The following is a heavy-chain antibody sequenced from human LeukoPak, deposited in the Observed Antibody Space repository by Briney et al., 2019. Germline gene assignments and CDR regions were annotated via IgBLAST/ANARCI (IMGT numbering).Heavy chain of an antibody. CDR3: ARDRGWTDLRDY. V-gene: IGHV3-53*01. CDR1: GFTVSSNY. CDR2: IYSGGST. J-gene: IGHJ4*02. Sequence: GGSLRLSCAASGFTVSSNYMSWVRQAPGKGLEWVSVIYSGGSTYYADSVKGRFTISRDNSKNTLYLQMNSLRAEDTAVYYCARDRGWTDLRDYWGQGTLLAVSS. D-gene: IGHD3/OR15-3a*01.